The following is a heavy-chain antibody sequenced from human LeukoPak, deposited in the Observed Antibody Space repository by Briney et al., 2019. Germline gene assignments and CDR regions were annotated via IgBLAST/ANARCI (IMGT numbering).Heavy chain of an antibody. CDR1: GFTSRNFA. Sequence: GGSLRLSCAASGFTSRNFAMSWVRQAPGKGLQWVSAISDSGGGTFYADSVKGRFTISRDNSKNTLYLQMNSLRAEDTAVYYCAKVGVGWVAFEYWGQGTLVTVSS. D-gene: IGHD3-16*01. CDR3: AKVGVGWVAFEY. J-gene: IGHJ4*02. CDR2: ISDSGGGT. V-gene: IGHV3-23*01.